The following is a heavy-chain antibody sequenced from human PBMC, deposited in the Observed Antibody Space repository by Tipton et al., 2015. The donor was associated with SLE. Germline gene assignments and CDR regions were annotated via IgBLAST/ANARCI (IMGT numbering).Heavy chain of an antibody. CDR2: IKEDGSEK. D-gene: IGHD6-19*01. J-gene: IGHJ4*02. Sequence: SLRLSCAASAFRFSSYWMNWVRQGPGKGLEWVTSIKEDGSEKYYVDSVKGRFTISRDNAKNSLYLQMNSRRAEDTAGYYCAGAPSRGDQWLSPFDYWGQGILVTVSS. V-gene: IGHV3-7*01. CDR3: AGAPSRGDQWLSPFDY. CDR1: AFRFSSYW.